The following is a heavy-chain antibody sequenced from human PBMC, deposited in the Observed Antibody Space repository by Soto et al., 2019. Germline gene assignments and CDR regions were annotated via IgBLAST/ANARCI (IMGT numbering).Heavy chain of an antibody. CDR1: GFTFSSYA. Sequence: EVQLVESGGGLVQPGGSLRLSCAASGFTFSSYAMHWVRQAPGKGLEYVSVINNNGGSTYYANSVKGRFTISRDNSKNTLDLQMGSLRTEDMAMYYCARGWFGDLGGQGTLVTVSS. D-gene: IGHD3-10*01. V-gene: IGHV3-64*01. CDR2: INNNGGST. CDR3: ARGWFGDL. J-gene: IGHJ4*02.